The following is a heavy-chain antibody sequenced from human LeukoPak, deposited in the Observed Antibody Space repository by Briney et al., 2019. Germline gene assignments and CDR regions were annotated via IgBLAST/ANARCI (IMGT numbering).Heavy chain of an antibody. CDR2: ISYDGSNK. V-gene: IGHV3-30*04. CDR1: GFTFSSYA. CDR3: ARGGYSGYDYSPLYYYYMDV. J-gene: IGHJ6*03. Sequence: GRSLRLSCAASGFTFSSYAMHWVRQAPGKGLEWVAVISYDGSNKYYADSVKGRFTISRDNSKNTLYLQMNSLRAEDTAVYYCARGGYSGYDYSPLYYYYMDVWGKGTTVTVSS. D-gene: IGHD5-12*01.